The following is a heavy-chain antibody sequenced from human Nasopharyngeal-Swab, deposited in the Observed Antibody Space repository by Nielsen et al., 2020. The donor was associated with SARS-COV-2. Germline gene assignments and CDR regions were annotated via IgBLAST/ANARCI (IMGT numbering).Heavy chain of an antibody. D-gene: IGHD3-22*01. CDR1: GFIFSSHW. CDR3: TIDFDNPAGY. Sequence: ESLKISCTASGFIFSSHWIHWVRQAPGKGLVWVSRFNTDGSSTIYADSVKGRFTVSRNNAENTVHLQMNSLRAEDTAVYYCTIDFDNPAGYWGQGTLVTVSS. CDR2: FNTDGSST. J-gene: IGHJ4*02. V-gene: IGHV3-74*01.